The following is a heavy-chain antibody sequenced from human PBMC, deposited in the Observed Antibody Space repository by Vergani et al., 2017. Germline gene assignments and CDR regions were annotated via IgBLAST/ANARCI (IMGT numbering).Heavy chain of an antibody. CDR3: ARDTRISSSWYDRRQSSPPGPHY. CDR2: ISAYNGNT. CDR1: GYTFTSSG. V-gene: IGHV1-18*01. Sequence: QVQLVQSGAEVKKPGASVKVSCKASGYTFTSSGISWVRQAPGQGLEWMGWISAYNGNTNYAQKLQGRFTMTTDTSTSTAYMELRSLRSDDTAVYYCARDTRISSSWYDRRQSSPPGPHYWGQGTLVTVSS. D-gene: IGHD6-13*01. J-gene: IGHJ4*02.